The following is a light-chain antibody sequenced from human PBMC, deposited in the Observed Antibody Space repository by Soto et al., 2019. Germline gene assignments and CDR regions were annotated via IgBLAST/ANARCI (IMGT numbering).Light chain of an antibody. J-gene: IGKJ3*01. CDR2: AAS. Sequence: DIQMTQSPSSLSASVGDRVTITCRASQSISSYLNWYQQKPGKAPQLLIYAASSLQSGVPSRFSGSGSGTDFTLTISSLQPEDFATYYCQQSYSTPLFSFGTGTKVDI. V-gene: IGKV1-39*01. CDR3: QQSYSTPLFS. CDR1: QSISSY.